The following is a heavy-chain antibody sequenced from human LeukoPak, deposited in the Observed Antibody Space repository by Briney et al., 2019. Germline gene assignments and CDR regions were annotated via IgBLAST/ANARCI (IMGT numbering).Heavy chain of an antibody. CDR3: ARDTLSGRSTTPFDY. D-gene: IGHD1-26*01. V-gene: IGHV1-18*01. Sequence: GASVKVSCKASGYTFTSYGISWVRQAPGQGLEWMGWISAYNGNTNYAQKLQGRVTMTTDTSTSTAYMELRSLRSDDTAVYYCARDTLSGRSTTPFDYWGQGTLVTVFS. J-gene: IGHJ4*02. CDR2: ISAYNGNT. CDR1: GYTFTSYG.